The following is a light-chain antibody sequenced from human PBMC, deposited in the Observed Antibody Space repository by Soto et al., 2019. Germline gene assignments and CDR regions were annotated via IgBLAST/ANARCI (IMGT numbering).Light chain of an antibody. V-gene: IGKV1-39*01. CDR3: QQSYSTPLT. Sequence: DIQMTQSPSSLSASVGDRVTITCRASQSISSYLNWFQQKPGKAPNLLIYAASSLQSGVLSRFSGSGSGTDFTLTISSLQPEDFEPYYCQQSYSTPLTFGGGTKVEIK. CDR2: AAS. CDR1: QSISSY. J-gene: IGKJ4*01.